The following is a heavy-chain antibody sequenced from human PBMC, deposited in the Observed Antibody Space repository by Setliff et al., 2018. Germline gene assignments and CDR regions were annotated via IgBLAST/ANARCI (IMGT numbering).Heavy chain of an antibody. Sequence: PSETLSLTCTVSGGSLSSYNYWSWIPQPAGKGLEWIGQIHHSGKAYYNPSLKSRVTMSVDTSKNHVSLKLSSVTAADPAVYYCARAHTWSLPNDNSGYPGWFDPWGQGTLVTVSS. J-gene: IGHJ5*02. CDR1: GGSLSSYNY. CDR2: IHHSGKA. D-gene: IGHD3-22*01. CDR3: ARAHTWSLPNDNSGYPGWFDP. V-gene: IGHV4-38-2*02.